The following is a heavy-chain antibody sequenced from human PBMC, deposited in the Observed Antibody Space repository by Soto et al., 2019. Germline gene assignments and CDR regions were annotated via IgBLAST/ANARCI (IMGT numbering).Heavy chain of an antibody. D-gene: IGHD3-22*01. J-gene: IGHJ5*02. CDR2: INAGNGNR. Sequence: ASVKVSSKASGYTCTSYAMHLLRQSPLQRLEWMGWINAGNGNRKYSQKLQGRVTITRDTSASTAYMELSSLRSEDTAGYYCARVPSYYYDSSGYYCFGHWGQGNLVTVSS. CDR1: GYTCTSYA. CDR3: ARVPSYYYDSSGYYCFGH. V-gene: IGHV1-3*01.